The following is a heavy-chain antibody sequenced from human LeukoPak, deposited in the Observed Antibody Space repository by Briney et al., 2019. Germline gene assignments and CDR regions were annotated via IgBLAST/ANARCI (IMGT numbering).Heavy chain of an antibody. V-gene: IGHV3-73*01. CDR1: GFTFSGSA. J-gene: IGHJ4*02. Sequence: PGGSLRLSCAASGFTFSGSAMHWVRQASGKGLEWVGRIRSKANSYATAYAASVKGRFTISRDDPKNTAYLQMNSLKTEDTAVYYCTSFKFFGGFDYWGQGTLVTVSS. D-gene: IGHD2-15*01. CDR2: IRSKANSYAT. CDR3: TSFKFFGGFDY.